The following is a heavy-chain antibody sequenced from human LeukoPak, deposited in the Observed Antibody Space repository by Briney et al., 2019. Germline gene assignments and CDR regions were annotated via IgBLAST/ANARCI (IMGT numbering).Heavy chain of an antibody. CDR3: ARDRYPGKRGAFDI. J-gene: IGHJ3*02. V-gene: IGHV3-64*01. Sequence: PGGSLRLSCAASGFTFSSYAMHWVRQAPGKGLEYDSAISSNGGSTYYANSVKGRFTISRDNSKNTLYLQMGSLRAEDMAVYYCARDRYPGKRGAFDIWGQGTMVTVSS. CDR2: ISSNGGST. CDR1: GFTFSSYA. D-gene: IGHD2-2*02.